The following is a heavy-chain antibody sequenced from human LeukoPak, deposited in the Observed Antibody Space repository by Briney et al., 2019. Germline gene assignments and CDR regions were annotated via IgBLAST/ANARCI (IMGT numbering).Heavy chain of an antibody. J-gene: IGHJ4*02. CDR1: EFTVRRNY. CDR2: IFSNGDT. CDR3: TRDQMNY. Sequence: GGSLRLSCTASEFTVRRNYMLWVRQAPGKGLEWVSLIFSNGDTHYADSVKGRFTISRDTSKNKVSLQMNSLRVEDTAMYYCTRDQMNYWGQGTLVTVSS. D-gene: IGHD5-24*01. V-gene: IGHV3-53*01.